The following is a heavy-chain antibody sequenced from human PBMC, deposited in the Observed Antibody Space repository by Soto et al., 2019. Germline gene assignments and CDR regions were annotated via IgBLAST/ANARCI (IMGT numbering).Heavy chain of an antibody. D-gene: IGHD1-26*01. V-gene: IGHV3-72*01. CDR2: TNNKAQIYTT. Sequence: EVQLVESGGGLVQPGGPLRLSCVVSGFTLSDHYIDWVRQAPGKGLEWVGRTNNKAQIYTTEYAASVKGRFIISREDSEHAVYLHMNSLKTGETAGYYCVRWDSGNPENWGQGTLVTGSS. CDR1: GFTLSDHY. CDR3: VRWDSGNPEN. J-gene: IGHJ4*02.